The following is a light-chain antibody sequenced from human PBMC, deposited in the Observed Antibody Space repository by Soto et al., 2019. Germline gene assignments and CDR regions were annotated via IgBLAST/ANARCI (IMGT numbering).Light chain of an antibody. Sequence: EIVLTQSPGTLSLSPGDRATLSCRASQSVGRDYLAWFQHKAGQAPRLLVHGESNRATGIPDRFSGSGSGTDFTLTITRLEPEDFAVYYCHQYATDPLTFGGGTKVEI. CDR1: QSVGRDY. J-gene: IGKJ4*01. CDR3: HQYATDPLT. CDR2: GES. V-gene: IGKV3-20*01.